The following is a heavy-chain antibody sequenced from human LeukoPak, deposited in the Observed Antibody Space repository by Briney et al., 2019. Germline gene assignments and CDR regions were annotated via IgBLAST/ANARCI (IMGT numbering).Heavy chain of an antibody. V-gene: IGHV1-24*01. Sequence: ASVKVSCKVSGYTLTELSMHWVRQAPGKGLERMGGFDPEDGETIYAQKFQGRVTMTEDTSTDTAYMELSSLRSEDTAVYYCATFRKIAAAGTFDYWGQGTLVTVSS. J-gene: IGHJ4*02. CDR1: GYTLTELS. D-gene: IGHD6-13*01. CDR3: ATFRKIAAAGTFDY. CDR2: FDPEDGET.